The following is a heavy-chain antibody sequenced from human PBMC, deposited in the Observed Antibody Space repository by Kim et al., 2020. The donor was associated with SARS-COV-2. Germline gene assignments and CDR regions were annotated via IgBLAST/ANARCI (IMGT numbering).Heavy chain of an antibody. V-gene: IGHV3-23*01. CDR2: IRGNGDRT. D-gene: IGHD6-19*01. CDR3: ARSGWRQYFDS. CDR1: GFIFSSYA. J-gene: IGHJ4*02. Sequence: GGSLRLSCAASGFIFSSYAMNWVRQAPGKGLEWVSDIRGNGDRTSYADSVKGRFTMSNDISKNTVYLQMNSLRAEDTAVYYCARSGWRQYFDSWGQGTLV.